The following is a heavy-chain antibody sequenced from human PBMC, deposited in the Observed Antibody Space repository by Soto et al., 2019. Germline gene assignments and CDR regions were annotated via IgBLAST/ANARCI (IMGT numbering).Heavy chain of an antibody. CDR3: ARGIVVVPAALYYFDY. CDR2: INHSGST. Sequence: PSETLSLTCAVYGGSFSGYYWSWIRQPPGKGLEWIGEINHSGSTNYNPSLKSRVTISVDTSKNQFSLKLSSVTAADTAVYYCARGIVVVPAALYYFDYWGQGTLVTVS. D-gene: IGHD2-2*01. J-gene: IGHJ4*02. CDR1: GGSFSGYY. V-gene: IGHV4-34*01.